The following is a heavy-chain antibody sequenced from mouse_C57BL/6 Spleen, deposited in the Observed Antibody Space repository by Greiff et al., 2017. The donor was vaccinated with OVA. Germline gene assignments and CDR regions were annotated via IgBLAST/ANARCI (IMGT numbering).Heavy chain of an antibody. CDR3: ARDHGNYGYFDV. CDR2: ISDGGSYT. CDR1: GFTFSSYA. V-gene: IGHV5-4*01. J-gene: IGHJ1*03. Sequence: EVKVVESGGGLVKPGGSLKLSCAASGFTFSSYAMSWVRQTPEKRLEWVATISDGGSYTYYPDNVKGRFTISRDNAKNNLYLQMSHLKSEDTAMYYCARDHGNYGYFDVWGTGTTVTVSS. D-gene: IGHD2-1*01.